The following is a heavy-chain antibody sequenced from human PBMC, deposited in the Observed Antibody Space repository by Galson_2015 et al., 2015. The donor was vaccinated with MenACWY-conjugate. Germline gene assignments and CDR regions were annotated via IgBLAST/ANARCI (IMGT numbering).Heavy chain of an antibody. V-gene: IGHV3-66*01. D-gene: IGHD3-3*01. Sequence: SLRLSCAASGFTVSSNYMSWVRQAPGKGLEWVSVIYSGGSTYYADSVKGRFTISRDNSKNTLYLQMNSLRAEDTAAYYCARGLGAQITIFGGENGMDVWGQGTTVTVSS. J-gene: IGHJ6*02. CDR2: IYSGGST. CDR1: GFTVSSNY. CDR3: ARGLGAQITIFGGENGMDV.